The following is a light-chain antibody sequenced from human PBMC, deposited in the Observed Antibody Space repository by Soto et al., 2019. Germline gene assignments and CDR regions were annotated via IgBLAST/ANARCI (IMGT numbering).Light chain of an antibody. CDR2: DAS. Sequence: DIQMTQSPSTLSASVGDRVTITCRASQSISSWLAWYQQKPGKAPELLIYDASTLESGVPSRFSGSGSGTEFSITISSMQPDDFATFYCQQYSSFSRTFGQGTKVQIK. J-gene: IGKJ1*01. V-gene: IGKV1-5*01. CDR1: QSISSW. CDR3: QQYSSFSRT.